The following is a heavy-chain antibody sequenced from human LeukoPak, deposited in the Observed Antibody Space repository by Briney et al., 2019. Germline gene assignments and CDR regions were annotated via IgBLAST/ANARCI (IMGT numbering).Heavy chain of an antibody. CDR2: IIPIFGTA. J-gene: IGHJ4*02. CDR1: GGTFSSYA. V-gene: IGHV1-69*06. D-gene: IGHD3-16*01. CDR3: ARDSSRLGELDY. Sequence: SVNVSCKASGGTFSSYAISWVRQAPGQGLEWMGGIIPIFGTANYAQKFQGRVTITADKSTSTAYMELSSLRSEDTAVYYCARDSSRLGELDYWGQGTLVTVSS.